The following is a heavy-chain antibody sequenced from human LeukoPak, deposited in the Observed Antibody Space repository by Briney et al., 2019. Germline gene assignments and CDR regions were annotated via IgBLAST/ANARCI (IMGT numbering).Heavy chain of an antibody. CDR2: ISDYNGNT. V-gene: IGHV1-18*01. Sequence: ASVNVSCKASGYTFTIYGISWGRQAPGQGLELVGWISDYNGNTNYTQKLQGRVTMTTDTSTSTAYMELRSLRSDDTAVYYCARDLARIIPAATTFDFWGQGTLVTVSS. D-gene: IGHD2-2*01. CDR1: GYTFTIYG. CDR3: ARDLARIIPAATTFDF. J-gene: IGHJ4*02.